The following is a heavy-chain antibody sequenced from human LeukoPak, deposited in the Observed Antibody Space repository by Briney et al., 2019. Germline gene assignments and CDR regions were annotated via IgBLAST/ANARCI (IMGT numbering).Heavy chain of an antibody. J-gene: IGHJ4*02. CDR1: GFTFSSYG. CDR3: AKGTEFGVVPYDFDY. CDR2: IWYDGSNK. D-gene: IGHD3-3*01. Sequence: VGSLKLSCAASGFTFSSYGMHWVRQAPGQGLEWVAVIWYDGSNKYYAHSVKGRFTISTDNSTNTLYLQMNSLRAEDTAVYYCAKGTEFGVVPYDFDYWGRGTLITVSS. V-gene: IGHV3-33*06.